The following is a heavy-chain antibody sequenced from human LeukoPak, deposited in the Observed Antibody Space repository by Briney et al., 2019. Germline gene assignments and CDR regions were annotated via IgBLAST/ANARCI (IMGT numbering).Heavy chain of an antibody. CDR3: ARGIVVVPAAMRWWFDP. CDR1: GYTFTGYY. J-gene: IGHJ5*02. Sequence: ASVKVSCKASGYTFTGYYMHWVRQAPGQGLEWMGWINPNSGGTNYAQKFQGRVTMTRDTSISTAYMELSRLRSDDTAVYYCARGIVVVPAAMRWWFDPWGQGTLATVSS. CDR2: INPNSGGT. D-gene: IGHD2-2*01. V-gene: IGHV1-2*02.